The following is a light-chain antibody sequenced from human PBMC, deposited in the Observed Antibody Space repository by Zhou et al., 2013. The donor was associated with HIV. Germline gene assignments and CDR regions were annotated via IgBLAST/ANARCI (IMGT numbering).Light chain of an antibody. J-gene: IGKJ4*01. CDR3: QQYGSSPLT. CDR1: QTLSDNY. CDR2: AAT. Sequence: EIVLTQFPDTLTLSPGERATLSCRASQTLSDNYLAWYQHKPGQTPKFLIFAATNRATGIPDRFIGGGSGTDFTLTISRLEPEDFAVYYCQQYGSSPLTFGGGTKVEIK. V-gene: IGKV3-20*01.